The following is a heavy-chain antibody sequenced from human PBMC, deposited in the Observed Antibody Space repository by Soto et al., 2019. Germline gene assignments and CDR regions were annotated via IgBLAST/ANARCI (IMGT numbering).Heavy chain of an antibody. D-gene: IGHD6-13*01. Sequence: EVQLVESGGGLVKPRGSLTLSCAGSGFIFSSYTMIWVRQAPGKGLEWVSSISSSTSSTLYADSVKGRFTISRDNAKNSLYLQMNSLRVEDTAVYYCAREFIAASSYYYMDVWGKGTTVTVSS. J-gene: IGHJ6*03. CDR1: GFIFSSYT. CDR2: ISSSTSST. CDR3: AREFIAASSYYYMDV. V-gene: IGHV3-21*01.